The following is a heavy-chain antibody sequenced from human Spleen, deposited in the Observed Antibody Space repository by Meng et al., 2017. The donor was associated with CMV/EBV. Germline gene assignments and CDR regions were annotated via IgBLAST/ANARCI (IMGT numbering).Heavy chain of an antibody. CDR3: ARQLDTRTWDNWFDP. D-gene: IGHD2-2*01. CDR2: IYPDDSDT. CDR1: GYIFTSQW. Sequence: GESLKISCQGSGYIFTSQWIAWVRQMPGKGLQWMGIIYPDDSDTRYSPSFQGQVTISADKSIGTAYLQWSSLKASDTAMYYCARQLDTRTWDNWFDPWGQGTLVTVSS. V-gene: IGHV5-51*01. J-gene: IGHJ5*02.